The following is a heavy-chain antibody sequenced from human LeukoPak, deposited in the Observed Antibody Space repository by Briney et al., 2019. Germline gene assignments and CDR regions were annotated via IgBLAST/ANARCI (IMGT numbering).Heavy chain of an antibody. V-gene: IGHV4-4*09. D-gene: IGHD5-24*01. CDR1: GGSISSYY. CDR3: ARRDSTGPGYGYLYWYFDL. Sequence: SETLSLSCTVSGGSISSYYWSWIRQPPGKGLEWIGYIYTSGSTNYNPSLKSRVTISVDTSKNQFSLKLSSVTAADTAVYYCARRDSTGPGYGYLYWYFDLWGRGTLDTVSS. J-gene: IGHJ2*01. CDR2: IYTSGST.